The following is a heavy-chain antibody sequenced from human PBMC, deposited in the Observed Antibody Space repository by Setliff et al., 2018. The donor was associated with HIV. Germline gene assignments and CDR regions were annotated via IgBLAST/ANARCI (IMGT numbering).Heavy chain of an antibody. V-gene: IGHV4-4*02. J-gene: IGHJ4*02. CDR2: IYHSGST. CDR3: ARETYDYVWGTYRYRPRHFDY. D-gene: IGHD3-16*02. CDR1: GGSISSSNW. Sequence: PSETLSLTCAVSGGSISSSNWWRWVRQPPGKGLEWIGEIYHSGSTNYNASLKSRVTISVDKSKNQFSLKLSSVTAADTAVYYCARETYDYVWGTYRYRPRHFDYWGQGTLVTVSS.